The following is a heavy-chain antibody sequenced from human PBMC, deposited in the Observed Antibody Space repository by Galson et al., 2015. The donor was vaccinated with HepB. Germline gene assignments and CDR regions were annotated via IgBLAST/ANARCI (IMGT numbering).Heavy chain of an antibody. CDR2: ISSSSSYI. J-gene: IGHJ3*02. V-gene: IGHV3-21*01. CDR1: GFTFSSYS. Sequence: SLRLSCAASGFTFSSYSMNWVRQAPGKGLEWVSSISSSSSYIYYADSVKGRFTISRDKAKNSLYLQMNSLRAEDTAVYYCARGKYYDFWSGYPYAFDIWGQGTMVTVSS. CDR3: ARGKYYDFWSGYPYAFDI. D-gene: IGHD3-3*01.